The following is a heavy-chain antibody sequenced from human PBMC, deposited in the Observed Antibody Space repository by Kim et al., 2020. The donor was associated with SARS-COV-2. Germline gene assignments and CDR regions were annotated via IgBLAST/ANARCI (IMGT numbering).Heavy chain of an antibody. J-gene: IGHJ3*02. CDR2: ISAYNGNT. CDR1: GYTFTSYG. CDR3: ARDGGKRWLQLGDAFDI. D-gene: IGHD5-12*01. V-gene: IGHV1-18*01. Sequence: ASVKVSCKASGYTFTSYGISWVRQAPGQGLEWMGWISAYNGNTNYAQKLQGRVTMTTDTSTSTAYMELRSLRSDDTAVYYCARDGGKRWLQLGDAFDIWGQGTMVTVSS.